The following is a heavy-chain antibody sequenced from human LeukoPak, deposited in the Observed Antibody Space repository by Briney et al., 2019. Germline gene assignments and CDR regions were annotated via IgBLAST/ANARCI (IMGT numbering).Heavy chain of an antibody. Sequence: HPGGTLRLSCAASGFTFSSYGMSWVRQAPGKGLEWVSAISGSGGSTYYADSVKGRFTISRDKSKNTLYLQMNSLRVEDTAVYYCAKDFDTIGYPFDYWGQGTLVTVSS. CDR3: AKDFDTIGYPFDY. D-gene: IGHD3-22*01. CDR2: ISGSGGST. J-gene: IGHJ4*02. CDR1: GFTFSSYG. V-gene: IGHV3-23*01.